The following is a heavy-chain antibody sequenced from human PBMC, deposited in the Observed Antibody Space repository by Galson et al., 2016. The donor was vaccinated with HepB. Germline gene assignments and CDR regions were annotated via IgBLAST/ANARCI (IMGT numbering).Heavy chain of an antibody. D-gene: IGHD2/OR15-2a*01. CDR3: VKDRGSVIRDFDY. Sequence: SLRLSCAASGFTFSTKAMHWVRQAPGKGLEYVSAISANGGTYYVDSAKGRFTISRDDSKSTLYLQMSSLGAEDTAVYYCVKDRGSVIRDFDYWGQGTLVTVSS. V-gene: IGHV3-64D*09. J-gene: IGHJ4*02. CDR2: ISANGGT. CDR1: GFTFSTKA.